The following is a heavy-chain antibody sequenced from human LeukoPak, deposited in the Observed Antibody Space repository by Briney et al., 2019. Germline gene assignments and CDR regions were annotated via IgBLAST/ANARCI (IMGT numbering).Heavy chain of an antibody. D-gene: IGHD6-13*01. J-gene: IGHJ4*02. CDR1: GFTFSSYS. Sequence: GGSLRLSCAVSGFTFSSYSMNWVRQAPGKGLEWVSSISSSSSYIYYADSVKGRFTISRDNAKNSLYLQMNSLRAEDTAVYYCARGMSGDGSSFDYWGQGTLVTVSS. V-gene: IGHV3-21*01. CDR2: ISSSSSYI. CDR3: ARGMSGDGSSFDY.